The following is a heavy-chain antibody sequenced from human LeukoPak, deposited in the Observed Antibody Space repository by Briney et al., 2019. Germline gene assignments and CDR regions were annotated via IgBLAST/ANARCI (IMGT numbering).Heavy chain of an antibody. D-gene: IGHD2-21*02. CDR2: ISSGGISI. Sequence: GGSLRLSCSASGFTFSDYSMSWIRQAPGKGLEWVSYISSGGISIYYADCVKGRFTISRDNAKNSLYLQMNSLRAEDTAVYYCARARDYYGAGDNWGQGTLVTVSS. V-gene: IGHV3-11*01. J-gene: IGHJ4*02. CDR3: ARARDYYGAGDN. CDR1: GFTFSDYS.